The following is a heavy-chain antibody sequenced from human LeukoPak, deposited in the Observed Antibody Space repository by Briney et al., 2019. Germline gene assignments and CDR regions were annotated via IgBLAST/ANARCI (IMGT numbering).Heavy chain of an antibody. V-gene: IGHV3-21*01. CDR3: ARGGYSGSYYRFS. D-gene: IGHD3-22*01. J-gene: IGHJ4*02. Sequence: GGSLRLSCAASGFTFSSYSMNWVRQAPGKGLEWVSSISSKGDNTDYADFAKGRFTMSRDNAKNTVYLQMTTLRPDDTALYYCARGGYSGSYYRFSWGQGTLVTVSS. CDR1: GFTFSSYS. CDR2: ISSKGDNT.